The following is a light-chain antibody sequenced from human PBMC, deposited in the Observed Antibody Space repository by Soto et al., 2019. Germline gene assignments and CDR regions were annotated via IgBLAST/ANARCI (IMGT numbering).Light chain of an antibody. CDR3: GAWARSLSAGV. J-gene: IGLJ1*01. CDR1: SSNIGKNF. CDR2: DDY. Sequence: QSVLTQPPSVSAAPGQRVTISCSGSSSNIGKNFVSWYQQLPGTAPKLLIYDDYKRPLGIPDRFSGSKSGTSATLDITDLQTGDEADYYCGAWARSLSAGVFGTGTKVTVL. V-gene: IGLV1-51*01.